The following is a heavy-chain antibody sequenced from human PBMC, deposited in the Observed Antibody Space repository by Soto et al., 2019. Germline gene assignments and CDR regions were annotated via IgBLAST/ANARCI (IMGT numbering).Heavy chain of an antibody. CDR1: GFTFTAYD. D-gene: IGHD2-21*02. CDR2: ISPSGDTT. J-gene: IGHJ4*02. CDR3: ALKGTANPFY. Sequence: GGSLRLSCATSGFTFTAYDLTWVRQAPGKGLDWVSGISPSGDTTYYADSVKGRFTISRDNSKTVLYLQMNSLRAEDTAVYYCALKGTANPFYWGQGTLVTVSS. V-gene: IGHV3-23*01.